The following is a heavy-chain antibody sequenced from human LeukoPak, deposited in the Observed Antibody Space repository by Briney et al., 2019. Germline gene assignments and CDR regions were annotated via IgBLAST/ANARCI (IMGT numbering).Heavy chain of an antibody. D-gene: IGHD2-8*01. CDR2: ITGSGGST. CDR3: AKGLKPAMASRSNYFDY. V-gene: IGHV3-23*01. Sequence: GGSLRLSCAASGFSFSNYAMNWVRQAPGKGLEWVSTITGSGGSTHYADSVKGRFTISRDNSKNTLYLQMNSLRADDTAVYYCAKGLKPAMASRSNYFDYWGQGALVTVSP. J-gene: IGHJ4*02. CDR1: GFSFSNYA.